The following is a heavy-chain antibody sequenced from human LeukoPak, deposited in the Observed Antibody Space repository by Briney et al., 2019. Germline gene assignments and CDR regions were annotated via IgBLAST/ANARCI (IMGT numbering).Heavy chain of an antibody. V-gene: IGHV3-23*01. CDR1: GFTFSNYA. CDR2: ISGSGGST. Sequence: GGSLRLSCAASGFTFSNYAMSWVRQAPGKGLEWVSLISGSGGSTYFADSVKGRLTISRDNAENSVHLQMNSLRAEDTAVYYCATRHCSIAACRASSYKCMDDWGKGTTVTVSS. J-gene: IGHJ6*04. D-gene: IGHD4-11*01. CDR3: ATRHCSIAACRASSYKCMDD.